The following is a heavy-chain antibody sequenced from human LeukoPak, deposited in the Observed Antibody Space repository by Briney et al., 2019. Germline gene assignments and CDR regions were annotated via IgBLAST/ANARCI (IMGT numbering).Heavy chain of an antibody. Sequence: GGSLRLSCAASGFTFSSYAMHWVRQAPGKGLEYVSAISSNGGSTYYANSVKGRFTISRDNSKNTLYLQMGSLRAEDMAVYYCARDRGVYDSSGEDAFDIWGQGTMVTVSS. J-gene: IGHJ3*02. CDR3: ARDRGVYDSSGEDAFDI. CDR2: ISSNGGST. D-gene: IGHD3-22*01. V-gene: IGHV3-64*01. CDR1: GFTFSSYA.